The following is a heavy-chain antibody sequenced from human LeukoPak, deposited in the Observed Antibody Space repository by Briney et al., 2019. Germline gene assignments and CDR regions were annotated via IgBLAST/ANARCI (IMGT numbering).Heavy chain of an antibody. CDR3: ARVVVVAATPYLFDP. V-gene: IGHV4-39*07. D-gene: IGHD2-15*01. CDR1: GDSISSSSSY. J-gene: IGHJ5*02. Sequence: SETLSLTCTVSGDSISSSSSYWGWIRQPPGEGLEWIGSIYYSGSTYYNPSLKSRVTISVDTSKNQFSLKLSSVTAADTAVYYCARVVVVAATPYLFDPWGQGTLVTVSS. CDR2: IYYSGST.